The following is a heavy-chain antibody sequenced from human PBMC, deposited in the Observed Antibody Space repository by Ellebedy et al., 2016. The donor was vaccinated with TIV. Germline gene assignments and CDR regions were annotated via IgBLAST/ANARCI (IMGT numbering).Heavy chain of an antibody. D-gene: IGHD5-24*01. CDR1: GGSISSYY. J-gene: IGHJ4*02. CDR3: ARVYAGRWLQHYYFDY. Sequence: MPSETLSLTCTVSGGSISSYYWSWIRQPPGKGLEWIGYIYYSGSTNYNPSLKSRVTISVDTSKNQFSLKLSSVTAADTAVYYCARVYAGRWLQHYYFDYWGQGTLVTVSS. CDR2: IYYSGST. V-gene: IGHV4-59*12.